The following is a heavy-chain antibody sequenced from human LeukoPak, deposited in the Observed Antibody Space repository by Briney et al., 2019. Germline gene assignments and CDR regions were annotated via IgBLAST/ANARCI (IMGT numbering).Heavy chain of an antibody. CDR2: INHSGST. CDR3: ARGRVPLRYCSGGSCYKGPFDY. J-gene: IGHJ4*02. V-gene: IGHV4-34*01. D-gene: IGHD2-15*01. Sequence: SETLSLTCAVYGGSFSGYYWSWIRQPPGKGLEWIGEINHSGSTNYNPSLKSRVTISVDTSKSQFSLKLSSVTAADTAVYYCARGRVPLRYCSGGSCYKGPFDYWGQGTLVTVSS. CDR1: GGSFSGYY.